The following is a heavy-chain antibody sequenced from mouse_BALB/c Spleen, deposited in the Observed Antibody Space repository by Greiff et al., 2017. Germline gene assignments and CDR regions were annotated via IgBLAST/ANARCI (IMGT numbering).Heavy chain of an antibody. V-gene: IGHV5-6-4*01. D-gene: IGHD2-4*01. CDR1: GFTFSSYT. Sequence: EVKLVESGGGLVKPGGSLKLSCAASGFTFSSYTMSWVRQTPEKRLEWVATISSGGSYTYYPDSVKGRFTISRDNAKNTLYLQMSSLKSEDTAMYYCARDGGITRLFYFDYWGQGTTLTVSS. CDR2: ISSGGSYT. CDR3: ARDGGITRLFYFDY. J-gene: IGHJ2*01.